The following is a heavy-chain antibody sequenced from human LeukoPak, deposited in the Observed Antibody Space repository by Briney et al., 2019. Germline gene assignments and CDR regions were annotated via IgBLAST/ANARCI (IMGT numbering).Heavy chain of an antibody. CDR2: INHSGST. D-gene: IGHD6-19*01. CDR1: GGSFSGYY. V-gene: IGHV4-34*01. CDR3: ARGRDSSGWYERYYYYGMDV. Sequence: SETLSLTCAVYGGSFSGYYWSWLRQPPGKGLEWIGEINHSGSTNYNPSLKSRVTISVDTSKNQFSLKLSSVTAADTAVYYCARGRDSSGWYERYYYYGMDVWGQGTTVTVSS. J-gene: IGHJ6*02.